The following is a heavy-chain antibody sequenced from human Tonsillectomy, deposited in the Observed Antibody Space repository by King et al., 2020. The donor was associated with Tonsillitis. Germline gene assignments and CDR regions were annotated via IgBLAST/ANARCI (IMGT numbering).Heavy chain of an antibody. D-gene: IGHD3-22*01. J-gene: IGHJ4*02. CDR2: IYWNDDK. CDR1: GFSVSTSGVG. Sequence: ITLKESGPTLVKPTQTLTLTCTFSGFSVSTSGVGVGWIRQPPGKALEWLGIIYWNDDKHYSPSLKSRLTITKDTSKNQVGLTVTNLDPVDTATYYCAHRGYYYDSSGSHYPSFDYWGQGTLVTVSS. V-gene: IGHV2-5*01. CDR3: AHRGYYYDSSGSHYPSFDY.